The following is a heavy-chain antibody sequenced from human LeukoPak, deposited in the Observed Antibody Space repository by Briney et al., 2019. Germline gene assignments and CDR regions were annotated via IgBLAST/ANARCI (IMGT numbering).Heavy chain of an antibody. CDR3: ANAGSYDHVDY. CDR1: GFTFSSYW. D-gene: IGHD3-10*01. CDR2: INSDGSST. V-gene: IGHV3-74*01. Sequence: GGSLRLSCAASGFTFSSYWMHWVRQAPEKGLVWVSRINSDGSSTSYADSVKGRFTISRDNVKNTLYLQMNSLRAEDTAVYYCANAGSYDHVDYWGQGTLVTVSS. J-gene: IGHJ4*02.